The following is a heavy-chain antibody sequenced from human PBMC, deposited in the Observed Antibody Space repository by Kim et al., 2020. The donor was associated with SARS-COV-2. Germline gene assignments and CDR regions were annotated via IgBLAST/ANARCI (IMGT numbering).Heavy chain of an antibody. V-gene: IGHV3-43*01. D-gene: IGHD6-13*01. CDR3: AKDISPYSSSWYLSFDY. Sequence: VKGRFTISRDNSQNSLYLQMNSLRTEDTALYYCAKDISPYSSSWYLSFDYWGQVTLVTVSS. J-gene: IGHJ4*02.